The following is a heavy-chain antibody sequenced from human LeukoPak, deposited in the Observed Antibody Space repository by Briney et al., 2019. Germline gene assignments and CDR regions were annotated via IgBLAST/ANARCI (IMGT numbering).Heavy chain of an antibody. Sequence: SVTVSCKASGYTFISYDINWVRQATGQGLEWMGRMNPNSGNTGYAQKFQGRVTMTRNTSISTAYMELRSLRSEEAAVYDRARKYYYGSGGYFGYEPRGQGTPVTVSS. CDR3: ARKYYYGSGGYFGYEP. J-gene: IGHJ5*02. CDR1: GYTFISYD. CDR2: MNPNSGNT. V-gene: IGHV1-8*01. D-gene: IGHD3-10*01.